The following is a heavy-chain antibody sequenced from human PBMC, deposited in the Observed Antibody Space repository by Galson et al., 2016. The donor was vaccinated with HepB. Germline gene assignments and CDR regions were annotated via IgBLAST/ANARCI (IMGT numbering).Heavy chain of an antibody. V-gene: IGHV3-23*01. D-gene: IGHD6-19*01. J-gene: IGHJ4*02. CDR1: GFTFDRCG. Sequence: SCAASGFTFDRCGMTWFRQAPGKGLEWVSTICGRCGDMDYADSVKGRFTISRDDSKSTLYLHMNSLRVEDTAIYYCAIDPSQWHDLLFGNWAQGTLVTVS. CDR3: AIDPSQWHDLLFGN. CDR2: ICGRCGDM.